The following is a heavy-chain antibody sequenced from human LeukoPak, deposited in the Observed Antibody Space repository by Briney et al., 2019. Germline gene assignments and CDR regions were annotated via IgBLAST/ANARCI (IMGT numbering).Heavy chain of an antibody. J-gene: IGHJ5*02. V-gene: IGHV4-59*12. CDR2: IYYSGST. Sequence: SETLSLTCTVSGGSISSYYWSWIRQPPGKGLEWIGYIYYSGSTNYNPSLKSRVTISVDTSKNQFSLKLSSVTAADTAVYYCARDVPRDYYGSGSAWFDPWGQGTLVTVSS. D-gene: IGHD3-10*01. CDR1: GGSISSYY. CDR3: ARDVPRDYYGSGSAWFDP.